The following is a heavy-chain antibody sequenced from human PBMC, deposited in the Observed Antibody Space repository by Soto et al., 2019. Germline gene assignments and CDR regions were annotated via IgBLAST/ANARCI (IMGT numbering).Heavy chain of an antibody. Sequence: ASVKVSCKASGYTFTSYCISWVRQAPGQGLEWVGWISAYNGNTNYAQKLQGRVTMTTDSSTSTAYMELRSLRSDDTAVYYCSRDWACTNGVCYFDYWGQGTLVTVSS. CDR2: ISAYNGNT. J-gene: IGHJ4*02. CDR3: SRDWACTNGVCYFDY. V-gene: IGHV1-18*01. CDR1: GYTFTSYC. D-gene: IGHD2-8*01.